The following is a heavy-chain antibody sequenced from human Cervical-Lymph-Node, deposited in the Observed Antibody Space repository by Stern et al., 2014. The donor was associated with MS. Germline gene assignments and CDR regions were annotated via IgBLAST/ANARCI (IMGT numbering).Heavy chain of an antibody. D-gene: IGHD5-24*01. CDR1: GYTFSYYG. J-gene: IGHJ4*02. CDR3: ARVPPGPLMAHYLDF. Sequence: QVQLVQSGGEVKKPGASVKVSCKASGYTFSYYGLSWVRQAPGQGLEWMGWISGYKGDTRYAQKFRGRVTMTADTSTSTSYMEVRSLRSDDTAVYYCARVPPGPLMAHYLDFWGQGTLVTVSS. V-gene: IGHV1-18*04. CDR2: ISGYKGDT.